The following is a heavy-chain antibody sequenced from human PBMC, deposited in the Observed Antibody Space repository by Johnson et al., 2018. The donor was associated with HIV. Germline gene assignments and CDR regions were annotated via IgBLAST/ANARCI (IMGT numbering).Heavy chain of an antibody. CDR3: AKALGVYGDYVLDAFDI. D-gene: IGHD4-17*01. J-gene: IGHJ3*02. V-gene: IGHV3-30*02. Sequence: QVQLVESGGGLVQPGGSLRLSCAASGFTVSSYGMHWVRQAPGKGREWVAFIRYDGSNQYYADSVKGRFTISSDNSNNTLYLQMNSLRAEDTAVYYCAKALGVYGDYVLDAFDIWGQGTMVTVSS. CDR2: IRYDGSNQ. CDR1: GFTVSSYG.